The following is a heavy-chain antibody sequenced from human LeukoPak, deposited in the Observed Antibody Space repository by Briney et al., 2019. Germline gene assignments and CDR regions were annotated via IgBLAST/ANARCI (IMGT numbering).Heavy chain of an antibody. CDR1: GGSFSGYY. D-gene: IGHD3-3*01. V-gene: IGHV4-34*01. CDR3: ARGHDFWSGQGPDAFDI. J-gene: IGHJ3*02. Sequence: SETLSLTCAVYGGSFSGYYWSWIRQPPGKGLEWIGEINHSGSTNYNPSLKSRVTKSVDTSKNQFSLKLSSVTAADTAVYYCARGHDFWSGQGPDAFDIWGQGTMVTVSS. CDR2: INHSGST.